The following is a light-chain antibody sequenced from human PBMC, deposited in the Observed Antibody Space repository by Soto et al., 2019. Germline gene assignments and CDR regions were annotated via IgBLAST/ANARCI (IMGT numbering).Light chain of an antibody. CDR2: GAS. Sequence: EIVMTQSPATLSVSPGERATLSCMARQSVSSNLAWYQQKPCQAPRLLIYGASTRATCITARFSGSGSGTEFTLTISILQSEDFAVYYCQQYNNWPLYPFGQGTKLEIK. V-gene: IGKV3-15*01. CDR1: QSVSSN. CDR3: QQYNNWPLYP. J-gene: IGKJ2*01.